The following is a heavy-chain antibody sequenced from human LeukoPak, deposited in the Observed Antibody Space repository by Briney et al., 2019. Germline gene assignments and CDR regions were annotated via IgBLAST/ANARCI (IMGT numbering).Heavy chain of an antibody. V-gene: IGHV1-18*01. CDR3: ARDLGVSSGWYPHYRRFDP. D-gene: IGHD6-19*01. Sequence: ASVKVSCKASGYTFTSYGISWVRQAPGQGLEWMGWISAYNGNTNYAQKLQGRVTMTTDTSTSTAYMELRSLRSDDTAVYYCARDLGVSSGWYPHYRRFDPWGQGTLVTVSS. CDR1: GYTFTSYG. J-gene: IGHJ5*02. CDR2: ISAYNGNT.